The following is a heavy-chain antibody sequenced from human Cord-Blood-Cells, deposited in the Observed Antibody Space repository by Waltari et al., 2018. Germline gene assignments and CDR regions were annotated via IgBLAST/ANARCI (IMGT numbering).Heavy chain of an antibody. D-gene: IGHD5-12*01. CDR1: GYTFTGYY. V-gene: IGHV1-2*04. CDR2: INPNSGGT. J-gene: IGHJ3*02. CDR3: ARERSRGYSGYDAFDI. Sequence: QVQLVQSGAEVKKPGASVKVSCKASGYTFTGYYMHWVRQAPGQGLEWMGGINPNSGGTNYAQKFQGWVTMTRDTSISTAYMELSRLRSDDTAVYYCARERSRGYSGYDAFDIWGQGTMVTVSS.